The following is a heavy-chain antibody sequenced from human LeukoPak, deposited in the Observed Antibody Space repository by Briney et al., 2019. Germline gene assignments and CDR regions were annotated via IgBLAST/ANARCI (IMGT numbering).Heavy chain of an antibody. CDR3: ARDINPAICYDSSGYAFDI. Sequence: SETLSLTCTVSGGSISSYYWSWIRQPPGKGLEWIGYIYYSGSTNYYPSLKSRVTISVDTSKNQFSLKLSSVTSADTAVYYCARDINPAICYDSSGYAFDIWGQGTMVTVSS. J-gene: IGHJ3*02. D-gene: IGHD3-22*01. CDR2: IYYSGST. V-gene: IGHV4-59*01. CDR1: GGSISSYY.